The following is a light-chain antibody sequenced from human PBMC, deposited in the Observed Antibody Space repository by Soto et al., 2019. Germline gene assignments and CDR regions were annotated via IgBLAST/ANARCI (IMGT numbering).Light chain of an antibody. Sequence: DIQMTQSPSSLSASVGDRVTITCRASQGIRDALGWYQQKPGKAPKRLIYAASSLQSGVPSRCSGSGSGTEFTLTISSLQPEDFATYYWLQHNSYPQTFGQGTKVEIK. V-gene: IGKV1-17*01. CDR3: LQHNSYPQT. CDR2: AAS. CDR1: QGIRDA. J-gene: IGKJ1*01.